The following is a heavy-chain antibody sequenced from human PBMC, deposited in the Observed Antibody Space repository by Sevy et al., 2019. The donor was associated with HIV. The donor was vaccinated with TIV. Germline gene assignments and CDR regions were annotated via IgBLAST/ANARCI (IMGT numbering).Heavy chain of an antibody. D-gene: IGHD5-18*01. CDR2: NSYTGST. Sequence: SETLSLTCTVSGVSISGGAYYWGWIRQPPGKGLGWIGSNSYTGSTYYNPSLKSRVTISVDTSKNQFSLKLTSVTAADTAVYYCARRGDTNWFDPWGQGTLVTVSS. CDR1: GVSISGGAYY. V-gene: IGHV4-39*01. J-gene: IGHJ5*02. CDR3: ARRGDTNWFDP.